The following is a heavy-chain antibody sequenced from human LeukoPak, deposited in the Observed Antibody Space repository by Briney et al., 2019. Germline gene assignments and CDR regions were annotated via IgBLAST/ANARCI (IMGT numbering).Heavy chain of an antibody. D-gene: IGHD2-15*01. CDR3: AKDVRYCSGGSCYKWDWFDP. J-gene: IGHJ5*02. V-gene: IGHV3-23*01. Sequence: GGSLRLSRAASGFTFTSYSMSWVRQAPGKGLEWVSAISGSGGSTYYADSVKGRFTISRDNSKNTLYLQMNSLRAEDTAVYYCAKDVRYCSGGSCYKWDWFDPWGQGTLVTVSS. CDR1: GFTFTSYS. CDR2: ISGSGGST.